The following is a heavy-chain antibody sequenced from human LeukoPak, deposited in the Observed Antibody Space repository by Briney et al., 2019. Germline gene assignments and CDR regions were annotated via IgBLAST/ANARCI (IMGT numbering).Heavy chain of an antibody. J-gene: IGHJ5*02. CDR2: IYYSGRT. D-gene: IGHD5-18*01. CDR1: GGSISNYY. V-gene: IGHV4-59*01. Sequence: SETLSLTCTVSGGSISNYYWNWIRQPPGKGLEWIGYIYYSGRTNYNPSLKSRVTISVDTSKNQISLRLSSVTAADTAAYYCARDAYSYGLGWFDPWSQGTLVTVSS. CDR3: ARDAYSYGLGWFDP.